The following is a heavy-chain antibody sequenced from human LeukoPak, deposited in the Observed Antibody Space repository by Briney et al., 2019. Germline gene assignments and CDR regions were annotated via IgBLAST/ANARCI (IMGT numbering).Heavy chain of an antibody. D-gene: IGHD6-13*01. CDR3: AKDNRQQLVSYYFDY. CDR1: GFTFSSYS. V-gene: IGHV3-9*03. CDR2: ISWNSGSI. Sequence: GGSLRLSCAASGFTFSSYSMNWVRQAPGKGLEWVSGISWNSGSIGYADSVKGRFTISRDNAKNSLYLQMNSLRAEDMALYYCAKDNRQQLVSYYFDYWGQGTLVTVSS. J-gene: IGHJ4*02.